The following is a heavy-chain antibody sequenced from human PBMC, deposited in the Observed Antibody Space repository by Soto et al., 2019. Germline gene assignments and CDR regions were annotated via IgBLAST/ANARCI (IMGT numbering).Heavy chain of an antibody. CDR2: MNPNSGNT. D-gene: IGHD3-3*01. CDR3: ARGGDYDLQNYYYYGMDV. Sequence: ASVKVSCKASGYTFTSYDINWVRQTTGQGLEWMGWMNPNSGNTGYAQKFQGRVTITRNTSISTAYMELSSLRSEDTAVYYCARGGDYDLQNYYYYGMDVWGQGTTVTVSS. CDR1: GYTFTSYD. J-gene: IGHJ6*02. V-gene: IGHV1-8*01.